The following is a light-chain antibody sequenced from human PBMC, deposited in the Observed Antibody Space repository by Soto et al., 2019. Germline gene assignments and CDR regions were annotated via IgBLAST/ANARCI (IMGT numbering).Light chain of an antibody. CDR1: QRINNY. CDR2: TAS. J-gene: IGKJ5*01. V-gene: IGKV1-39*01. CDR3: QQTYNTPIT. Sequence: DLQMTQSPSSLSASVGDRVTITCRASQRINNYLNWYQQEPGKAPKLLIYTASSLQSGVPSRFSGSGSGTDFTLTISSLQPEDFAAYYCQQTYNTPITFGQGTRLEIK.